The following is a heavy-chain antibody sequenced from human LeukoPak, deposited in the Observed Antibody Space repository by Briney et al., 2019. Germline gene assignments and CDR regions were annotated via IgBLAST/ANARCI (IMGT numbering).Heavy chain of an antibody. CDR1: GGSFSGYY. V-gene: IGHV4-34*01. J-gene: IGHJ5*02. Sequence: SETLSLTCAVYGGSFSGYYWSWIRQPPGKGLEWIGEINHSGSTNYNPSLKSRVTISVDTSKNQFSLKLSSVTAADTAVYYCARHQGTIFGVVTDPANWFDPWGQGTLVTASS. CDR2: INHSGST. D-gene: IGHD3-3*01. CDR3: ARHQGTIFGVVTDPANWFDP.